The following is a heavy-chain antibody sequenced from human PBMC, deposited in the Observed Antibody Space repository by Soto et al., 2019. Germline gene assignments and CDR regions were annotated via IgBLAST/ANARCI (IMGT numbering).Heavy chain of an antibody. Sequence: EASVKVSCKASGGTFSSYAISWVRQAPGQGLEWMGGIIPIFGTANYAQKFQGRVTITADESTSTAYMELSSLRSEDTAVYYCARDAESSSGRRVDVWGQGTTVTVSS. J-gene: IGHJ6*02. CDR2: IIPIFGTA. CDR1: GGTFSSYA. CDR3: ARDAESSSGRRVDV. D-gene: IGHD6-13*01. V-gene: IGHV1-69*13.